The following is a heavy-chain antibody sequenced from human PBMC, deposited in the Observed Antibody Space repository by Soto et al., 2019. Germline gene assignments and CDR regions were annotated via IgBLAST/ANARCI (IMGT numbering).Heavy chain of an antibody. J-gene: IGHJ4*02. D-gene: IGHD2-15*01. CDR3: AKGDCSGGRCYRGFDY. V-gene: IGHV3-23*01. Sequence: EVQVLESGGGLVQPGGSLRLSCAASGFTFSSYDMSWVRQAPGKGLEWVSGVSASGSITSYADSAKGRFTISRDNAKNTVFLQMSRLRAEDTAVYFCAKGDCSGGRCYRGFDYWGQGTLVTVSS. CDR2: VSASGSIT. CDR1: GFTFSSYD.